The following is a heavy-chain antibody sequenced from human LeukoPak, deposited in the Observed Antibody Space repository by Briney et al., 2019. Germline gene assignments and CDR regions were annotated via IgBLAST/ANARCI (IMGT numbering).Heavy chain of an antibody. CDR1: GYTFTGYY. CDR3: ARADHGTRRGGYYTLDY. V-gene: IGHV1-2*02. D-gene: IGHD6-25*01. Sequence: GASVKVSCKASGYTFTGYYMHWVRQAPGQGLEWMGWINPNTGGTHYAQKFQGRVTMTRDTSISTVSMDLNWLRSDDTTVYFCARADHGTRRGGYYTLDYWGQGTLVTVSS. J-gene: IGHJ4*02. CDR2: INPNTGGT.